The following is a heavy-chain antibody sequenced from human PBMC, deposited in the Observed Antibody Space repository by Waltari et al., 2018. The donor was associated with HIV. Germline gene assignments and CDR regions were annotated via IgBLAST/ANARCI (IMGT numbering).Heavy chain of an antibody. CDR1: GYTFTSSW. V-gene: IGHV5-51*01. J-gene: IGHJ3*02. D-gene: IGHD1-1*01. CDR2: IYPGDSET. Sequence: EVQVVQSGAEVKKPGESLKISCKASGYTFTSSWIAWVRQMPGKGLEWMGIIYPGDSETKYSPSFQGHVTVSADESINTAYLQWTSLRASDTAMYYCARPSSTVLDAFDIWGQGTLVTVSS. CDR3: ARPSSTVLDAFDI.